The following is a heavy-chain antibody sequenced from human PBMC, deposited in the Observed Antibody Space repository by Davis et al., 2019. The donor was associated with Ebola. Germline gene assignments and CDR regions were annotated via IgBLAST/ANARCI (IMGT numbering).Heavy chain of an antibody. CDR3: ARMKYSRKFDP. Sequence: MPSETLSLTCTVSGGSISSTTYYWGWIRQPPGKGLEWIGSIYSTGGTHYNPSLKSQFTISVDTSKNQFSLKLSSVTAADTAVYYCARMKYSRKFDPWGQGTLVTVSS. CDR1: GGSISSTTYY. J-gene: IGHJ5*02. D-gene: IGHD6-6*01. CDR2: IYSTGGT. V-gene: IGHV4-39*01.